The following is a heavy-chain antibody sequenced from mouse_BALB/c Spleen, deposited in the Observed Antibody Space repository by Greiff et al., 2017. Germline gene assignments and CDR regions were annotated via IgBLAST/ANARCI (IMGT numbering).Heavy chain of an antibody. D-gene: IGHD1-1*01. Sequence: QVQLKQSGPGLVAPSQSLSITCTVSGFSLTSYGVHWVRQPPGKGLEWLGVIWAGGSTNYNSALMSRLSISKDNSKSQVFLKMNSLQTDDTAMYYCARGYGSSYWYFDVWGAGTTVTVSS. CDR2: IWAGGST. V-gene: IGHV2-9*02. CDR3: ARGYGSSYWYFDV. CDR1: GFSLTSYG. J-gene: IGHJ1*01.